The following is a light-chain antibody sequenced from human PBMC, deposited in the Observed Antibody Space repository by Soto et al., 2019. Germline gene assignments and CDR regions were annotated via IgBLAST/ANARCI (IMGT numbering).Light chain of an antibody. V-gene: IGKV3-15*01. CDR1: QSVGTN. CDR3: QQYNNWPPGVT. CDR2: AAS. Sequence: IEMTQSPVTLSVSAGERATLSCRASQSVGTNLAWYQQKPGQVPWLLIYAASTRATDIPARFSGSGSGTEFTLTISSLQSEDFAVYYCQQYNNWPPGVTFGQGTRLEI. J-gene: IGKJ5*01.